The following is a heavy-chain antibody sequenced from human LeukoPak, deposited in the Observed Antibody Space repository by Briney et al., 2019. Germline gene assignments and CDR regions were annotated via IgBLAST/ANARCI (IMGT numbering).Heavy chain of an antibody. V-gene: IGHV4-30-2*01. J-gene: IGHJ3*02. CDR2: IYHSGST. D-gene: IGHD3-3*01. CDR3: AGWSGDRSDAFDI. CDR1: GRSISSGGYS. Sequence: SETLSLTCAVSGRSISSGGYSWRWIRQPPGKGREWIGYIYHSGSTYYNPSLKSRVTISVDRSKNQFSLKLSSVTAADTAVYYCAGWSGDRSDAFDIWGQGTMVTVSS.